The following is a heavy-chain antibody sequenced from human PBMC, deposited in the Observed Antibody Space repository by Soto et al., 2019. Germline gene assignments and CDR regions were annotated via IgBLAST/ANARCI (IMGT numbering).Heavy chain of an antibody. Sequence: EIQLVESGGGLVQPGGSLRLSCAASGFTFRNYWMNWARQAPGKGLEWVANIKQDGSEIYYVDAVKGRFTISRDNAENSLYLQMNSLRAEDTAVYYCGIPARGDDYSAWGQGTLVTVSS. CDR2: IKQDGSEI. CDR1: GFTFRNYW. V-gene: IGHV3-7*01. D-gene: IGHD4-4*01. CDR3: GIPARGDDYSA. J-gene: IGHJ1*01.